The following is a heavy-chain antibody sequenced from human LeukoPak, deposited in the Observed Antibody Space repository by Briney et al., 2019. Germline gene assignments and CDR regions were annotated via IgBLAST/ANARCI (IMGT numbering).Heavy chain of an antibody. CDR2: ISGSDNTI. V-gene: IGHV3-48*03. CDR3: VSAYGGLLDY. Sequence: PGETLRLSCAASGFTFSSYEMNWVRQAPGKGLEWVSYISGSDNTIYYADSVKGRFTISRDNTKNSLYMQMNSLRAEDTAVYYCVSAYGGLLDYWGQGTLVTVSS. CDR1: GFTFSSYE. J-gene: IGHJ4*02. D-gene: IGHD3-16*01.